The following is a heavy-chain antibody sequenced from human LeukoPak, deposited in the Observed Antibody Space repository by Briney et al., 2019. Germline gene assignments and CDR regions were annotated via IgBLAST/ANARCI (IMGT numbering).Heavy chain of an antibody. CDR2: IIPILGIA. D-gene: IGHD3-22*01. CDR1: GGTFSSYA. CDR3: ARDPRADRDYYDRDYYFDY. Sequence: GSSVKVSCKASGGTFSSYAISWVRQAPGQGLEWMGRIIPILGIANYAQKFQGRVTITADKSTSTAYMELSSLRSEDTAVYYCARDPRADRDYYDRDYYFDYWGQGTLVTVSS. J-gene: IGHJ4*02. V-gene: IGHV1-69*04.